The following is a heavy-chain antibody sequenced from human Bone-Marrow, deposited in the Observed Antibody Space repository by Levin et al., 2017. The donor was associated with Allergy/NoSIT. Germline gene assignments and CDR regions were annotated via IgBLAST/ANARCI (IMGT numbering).Heavy chain of an antibody. J-gene: IGHJ3*01. V-gene: IGHV5-10-1*01. D-gene: IGHD3/OR15-3a*01. CDR3: ARHGLNGFDF. Sequence: ASVKVSCKGSGYTFINYWITWVRQMPGKGLEWVGRIDPSDSYVKYSPSFEGHVTISVDKSISTAYLQRTSLEASDSAMYYCARHGLNGFDFWGQGTAVTVSS. CDR2: IDPSDSYV. CDR1: GYTFINYW.